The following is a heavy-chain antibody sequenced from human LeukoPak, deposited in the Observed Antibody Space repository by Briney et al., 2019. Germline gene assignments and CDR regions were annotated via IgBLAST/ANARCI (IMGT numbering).Heavy chain of an antibody. J-gene: IGHJ4*02. CDR1: GFTVNNNY. CDR2: IYSGDIT. V-gene: IGHV3-53*01. Sequence: GGSLRLSCAASGFTVNNNYMSWVRQAPGKGLEWVSVIYSGDITYYADSVKGRFTISRDNSKNTLYLEMNSLRAEDTAVYYCARGSGYNYGFPDYWGQGTLVTVSS. CDR3: ARGSGYNYGFPDY. D-gene: IGHD5-18*01.